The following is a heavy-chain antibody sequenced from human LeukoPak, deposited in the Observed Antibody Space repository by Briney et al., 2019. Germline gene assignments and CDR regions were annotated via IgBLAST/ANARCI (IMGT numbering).Heavy chain of an antibody. CDR2: INPNSGGT. CDR3: ARVSGYSSGWYEYDY. D-gene: IGHD6-19*01. Sequence: ASVKVSCKASGHTFTGYYMHWVRQAPGQGLEWMGWINPNSGGTNYAQKFQGRVTMTRDTSISTAYMELSRLRSDDTAVYYCARVSGYSSGWYEYDYWGQGTLVTVSS. CDR1: GHTFTGYY. V-gene: IGHV1-2*02. J-gene: IGHJ4*02.